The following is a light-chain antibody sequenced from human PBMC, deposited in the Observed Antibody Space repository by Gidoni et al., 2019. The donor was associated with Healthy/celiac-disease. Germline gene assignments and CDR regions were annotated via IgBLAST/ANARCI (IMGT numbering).Light chain of an antibody. J-gene: IGKJ4*01. CDR3: QQRSNWPPLT. V-gene: IGKV3-11*01. Sequence: EIVLTQSPATLSLSPGVRATLSCRASQSFSSYFAWYQQKPGQAPRLIIYDSSNRATGIPARFSGSGSGTDFTLTTSSLEPEDFAVYYCQQRSNWPPLTFGGGTKVEIK. CDR2: DSS. CDR1: QSFSSY.